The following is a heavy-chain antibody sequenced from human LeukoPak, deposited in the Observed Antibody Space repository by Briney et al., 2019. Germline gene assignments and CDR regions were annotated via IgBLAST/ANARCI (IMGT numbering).Heavy chain of an antibody. V-gene: IGHV5-51*01. CDR2: IYPDDSDT. Sequence: GESLKISCKGSGYRFATYWIAWVRQMPGKGLEWMGIIYPDDSDTRYSPSFQGQVTISAAKSISTAYLQWSSLKASDTAMYFCARQDLPSRDFDYWGQGTLVTVSS. J-gene: IGHJ4*02. CDR3: ARQDLPSRDFDY. CDR1: GYRFATYW.